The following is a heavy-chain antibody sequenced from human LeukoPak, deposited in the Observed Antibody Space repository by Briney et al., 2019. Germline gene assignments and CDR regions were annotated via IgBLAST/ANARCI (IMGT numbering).Heavy chain of an antibody. Sequence: PGGSLRLSCVASGFTFSSYAMIWVRQAPGKGLQWVSSVGGSGSTTYYADSMQGRFTISRDNSKNTLYLQLNSLRVEDTAVYYCAKKGYSSGWVGAFDIWGRGTMVTVSS. V-gene: IGHV3-23*01. D-gene: IGHD6-19*01. J-gene: IGHJ3*02. CDR1: GFTFSSYA. CDR3: AKKGYSSGWVGAFDI. CDR2: VGGSGSTT.